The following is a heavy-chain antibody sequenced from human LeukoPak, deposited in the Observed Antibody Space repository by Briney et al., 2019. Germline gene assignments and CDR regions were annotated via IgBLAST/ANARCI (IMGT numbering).Heavy chain of an antibody. J-gene: IGHJ4*02. CDR1: GGSISSSSYY. V-gene: IGHV4-39*01. Sequence: SSETLSLTGTVSGGSISSSSYYWGWIRQPPGKGLEWIGSIYYSGSTYYNPSLKSRVTISVDTSKNQFSLKLSSVTAADTAVYYCARARSSFDYWGQGTLVTVSS. CDR3: ARARSSFDY. D-gene: IGHD6-6*01. CDR2: IYYSGST.